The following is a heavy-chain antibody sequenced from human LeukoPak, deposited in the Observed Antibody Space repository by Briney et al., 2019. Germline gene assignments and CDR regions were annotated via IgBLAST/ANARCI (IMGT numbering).Heavy chain of an antibody. CDR1: GGSISSGEYY. CDR3: ARRTTVISFDY. CDR2: IFYSGSM. Sequence: SETLSLTCTVSGGSISSGEYYWTWIRQPPGKCLEWMGYIFYSGSMYYNPSLKSRLTISVDTSKNQFSLKLRSVTAADTAVYYCARRTTVISFDYWGQGALVTVSS. V-gene: IGHV4-30-4*01. J-gene: IGHJ4*02. D-gene: IGHD4-17*01.